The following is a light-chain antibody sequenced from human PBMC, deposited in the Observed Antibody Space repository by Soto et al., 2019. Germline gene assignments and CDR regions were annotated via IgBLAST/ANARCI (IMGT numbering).Light chain of an antibody. Sequence: QSALTQPPSVSGSPGQSVTISCTGTSSDIGGYNYVSWYQQLPGKAPKLMIYDVSKRPSGVPDRFSGSNSGNTASLTISGLQAEDEADYYRCSYAGTTHVFGTATKVTVL. V-gene: IGLV2-11*01. CDR2: DVS. CDR1: SSDIGGYNY. CDR3: CSYAGTTHV. J-gene: IGLJ1*01.